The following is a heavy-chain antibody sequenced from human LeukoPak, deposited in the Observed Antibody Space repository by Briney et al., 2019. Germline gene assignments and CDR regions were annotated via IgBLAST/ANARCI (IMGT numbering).Heavy chain of an antibody. CDR1: GGSIGSGGYY. Sequence: SETLSLTCTVSGGSIGSGGYYWSWIRQHPGKGLEWIGYIYYSGSTYYNPSLKSRLTISVDTSKNQFSLKLSSVTAADTAIYYCARDTGYLGSNYGMDVWGQGTTVTVSS. J-gene: IGHJ6*02. CDR2: IYYSGST. V-gene: IGHV4-31*03. CDR3: ARDTGYLGSNYGMDV. D-gene: IGHD3-22*01.